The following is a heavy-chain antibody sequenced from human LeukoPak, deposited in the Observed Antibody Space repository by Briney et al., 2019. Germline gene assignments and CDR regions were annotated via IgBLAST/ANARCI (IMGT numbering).Heavy chain of an antibody. CDR2: INPSGGST. D-gene: IGHD2-21*01. V-gene: IGHV1-46*01. CDR3: AKDRLPRIVKRAFDI. CDR1: GYTFTSYY. J-gene: IGHJ3*02. Sequence: ASVKVSCKASGYTFTSYYMHWVRQAPGQGLEWMGIINPSGGSTSYAQKFQGRVTITADKSTSTAYMELSSLRAEDTAVYYCAKDRLPRIVKRAFDIWGQGTMVTASS.